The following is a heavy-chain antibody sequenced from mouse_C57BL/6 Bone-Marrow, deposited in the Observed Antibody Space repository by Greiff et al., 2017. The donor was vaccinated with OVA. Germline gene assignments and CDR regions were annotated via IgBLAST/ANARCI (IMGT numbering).Heavy chain of an antibody. CDR3: ALYSNYVFAY. CDR1: GYSITSGYY. CDR2: ISYDGSN. D-gene: IGHD2-5*01. V-gene: IGHV3-6*01. Sequence: EVQLQQSGPGLVKPSQSLSLTCSVTGYSITSGYYWNWIRQFPGNKLEWMGYISYDGSNNYNPSLKNRISITRDTSKNQFFLKLNSVTTEDTATYYCALYSNYVFAYWGQGTLVTVSA. J-gene: IGHJ3*01.